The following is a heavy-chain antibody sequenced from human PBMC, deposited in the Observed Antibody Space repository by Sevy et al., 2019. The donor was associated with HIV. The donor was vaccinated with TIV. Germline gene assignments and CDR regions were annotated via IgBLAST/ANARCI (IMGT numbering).Heavy chain of an antibody. V-gene: IGHV3-30*02. Sequence: GGSLRLSCAASGFSFRSYGMHWVRQAPGKGLEWVAFIRFDGSNKHYADSVKGRFTISRDYSTNTLNLQMNSLRAEDTAVYYCARDCSSTSCLWGMDVWGQGTTVTVSS. CDR2: IRFDGSNK. CDR1: GFSFRSYG. CDR3: ARDCSSTSCLWGMDV. J-gene: IGHJ6*02. D-gene: IGHD2-2*01.